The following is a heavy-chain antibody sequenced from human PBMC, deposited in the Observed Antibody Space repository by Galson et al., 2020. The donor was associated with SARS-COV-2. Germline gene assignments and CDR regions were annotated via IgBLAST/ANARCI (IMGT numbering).Heavy chain of an antibody. CDR1: GFPFSTYS. J-gene: IGHJ6*02. Sequence: GESLKISCAASGFPFSTYSMNWVRLAPGKGLEWVSSISTSSSYTYYVDSVKGRFSISRDNPRNSLYLQMNSLRAEDTAVYYCARDEGIRGYNYGRLYYCMDVWGQGTTVT. CDR3: ARDEGIRGYNYGRLYYCMDV. D-gene: IGHD5-18*01. CDR2: ISTSSSYT. V-gene: IGHV3-21*01.